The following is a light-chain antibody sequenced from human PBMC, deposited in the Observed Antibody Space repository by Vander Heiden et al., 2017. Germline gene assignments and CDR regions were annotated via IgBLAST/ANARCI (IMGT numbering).Light chain of an antibody. V-gene: IGLV2-14*01. CDR1: NSDVGGYNY. Sequence: QSALTQHASVSGSPGQAISISCTGTNSDVGGYNYVSWYQQHPGKAPKLMIYEVSNRPSGVSNRFSGSKSGNTASLTISGLQAEDEADYFCSSYTTSSTPHVFGTGTKVTVL. CDR2: EVS. CDR3: SSYTTSSTPHV. J-gene: IGLJ1*01.